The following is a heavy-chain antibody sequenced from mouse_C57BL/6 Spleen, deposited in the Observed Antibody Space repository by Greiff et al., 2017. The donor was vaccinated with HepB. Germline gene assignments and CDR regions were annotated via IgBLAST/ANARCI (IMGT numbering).Heavy chain of an antibody. CDR2: FYPGSGSI. D-gene: IGHD2-1*01. CDR1: GYTFTEYT. Sequence: VQLQQSGAELVKPGASVKLSCKASGYTFTEYTIHWVKQRSGQGLEWIGWFYPGSGSIKYNEKFKDKATLTADKSSSTVYMELSRLTSEDSAVYYCARHEVGDLLRHYYFDDWGQGTTLTVSS. V-gene: IGHV1-62-2*01. J-gene: IGHJ2*01. CDR3: ARHEVGDLLRHYYFDD.